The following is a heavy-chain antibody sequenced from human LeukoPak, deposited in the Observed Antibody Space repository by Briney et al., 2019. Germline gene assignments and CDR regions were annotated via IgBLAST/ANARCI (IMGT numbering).Heavy chain of an antibody. CDR1: GFTFSSYA. CDR2: ISGSGGST. CDR3: ARLLYSAYGMDV. D-gene: IGHD2-15*01. J-gene: IGHJ6*02. Sequence: GSLRLSCAASGFTFSSYAMSWVRQAPGKGLEWVSAISGSGGSTYYADSVKGRFTISRDNSKNTLYLQMNSLRAEDTAVYYCARLLYSAYGMDVWGQGTTVTVSS. V-gene: IGHV3-23*01.